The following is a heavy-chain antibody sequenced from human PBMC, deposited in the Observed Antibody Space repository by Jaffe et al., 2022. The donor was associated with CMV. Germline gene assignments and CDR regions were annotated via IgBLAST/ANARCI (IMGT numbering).Heavy chain of an antibody. CDR2: ISSSGSTI. CDR1: GFTFSSYE. J-gene: IGHJ3*02. V-gene: IGHV3-48*03. Sequence: EVQLVESGGGLVQPGGSLRLSCAASGFTFSSYEMNWVRQAPGKGLEWVSYISSSGSTIYYADSVKGRFTISRDNAKNSLYLQMNSLRAEDTAVYYCARGDDYVWGSYHPAAFDIWGQGTMVTVSS. D-gene: IGHD3-16*02. CDR3: ARGDDYVWGSYHPAAFDI.